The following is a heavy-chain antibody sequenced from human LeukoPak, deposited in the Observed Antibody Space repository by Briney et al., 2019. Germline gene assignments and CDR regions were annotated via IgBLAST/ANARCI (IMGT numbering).Heavy chain of an antibody. J-gene: IGHJ4*02. D-gene: IGHD5-12*01. CDR2: ISGLGDST. V-gene: IGHV3-23*01. Sequence: GGSLRLSCAASGFSFSSFAMSWVRQAPGKGLEWVSVISGLGDSTNYAESVKGRFTISRDNSKNTVYLLMNSLRGEDTAVYYCAKGPARYSGYDYFEYWGQGTLVTVSS. CDR1: GFSFSSFA. CDR3: AKGPARYSGYDYFEY.